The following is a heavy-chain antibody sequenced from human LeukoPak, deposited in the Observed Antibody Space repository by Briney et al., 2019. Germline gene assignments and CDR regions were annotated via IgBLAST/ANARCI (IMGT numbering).Heavy chain of an antibody. J-gene: IGHJ3*02. CDR1: GYSISSGYY. Sequence: SETLSLTCAVSGYSISSGYYWGWIRQPPGKGLEWIGSIYHSGSTYYNPSLKSRVTISVDTSKNQFSLKLSSVTAVDTAVYYCARCIAARLIDAFDIWGQGTMVTVSS. CDR2: IYHSGST. CDR3: ARCIAARLIDAFDI. V-gene: IGHV4-38-2*01. D-gene: IGHD6-6*01.